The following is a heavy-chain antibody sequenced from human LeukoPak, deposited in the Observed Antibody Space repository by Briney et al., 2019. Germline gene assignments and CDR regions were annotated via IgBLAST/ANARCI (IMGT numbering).Heavy chain of an antibody. V-gene: IGHV4-4*02. CDR1: GGSISSSNW. Sequence: SGTLSLTCAVSGGSISSSNWWSWVRQPPGKGLEWIGEIYHSGSTNYNPSLKSRVTISVDKSKNQFSLKLSSVTAADTAVYYCARVLVVVIKFGAFDIWGQGTMVTVSS. CDR3: ARVLVVVIKFGAFDI. J-gene: IGHJ3*02. CDR2: IYHSGST. D-gene: IGHD3-22*01.